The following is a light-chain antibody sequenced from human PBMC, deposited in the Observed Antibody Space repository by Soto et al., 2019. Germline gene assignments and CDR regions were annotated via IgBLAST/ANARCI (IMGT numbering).Light chain of an antibody. J-gene: IGKJ5*01. V-gene: IGKV3D-15*01. Sequence: EIVMTQSPATLSVSPGERATLSCSAGQGVTTNFAWYQQKPGQAPRLLIHGASSRATGIPDRISGSGSGTEFTLTISSLQSEDFAVYYCQQYNNWPPVTFGQGTRLEIK. CDR2: GAS. CDR1: QGVTTN. CDR3: QQYNNWPPVT.